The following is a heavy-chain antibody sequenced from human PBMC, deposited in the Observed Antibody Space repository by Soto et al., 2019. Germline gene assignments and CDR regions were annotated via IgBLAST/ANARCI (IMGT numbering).Heavy chain of an antibody. Sequence: PSETLSLTCAVSGGSISSSNWWSCVRQPPGKGLEWIGDTYHSGSTNYNPSLKSRVTISVDKSKNQLSLKLSSVTAADTAVYYCARDAYGDPLDYWGKGTLVTVSS. CDR1: GGSISSSNW. J-gene: IGHJ4*02. V-gene: IGHV4-4*02. D-gene: IGHD4-17*01. CDR2: TYHSGST. CDR3: ARDAYGDPLDY.